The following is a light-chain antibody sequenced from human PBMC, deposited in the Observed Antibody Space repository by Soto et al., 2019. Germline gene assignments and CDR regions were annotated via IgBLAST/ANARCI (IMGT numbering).Light chain of an antibody. CDR3: QQTYSLPRT. Sequence: DIPMTQSPSSLSASVGDRITIACRSSQTVSKYVNWYQQRPGEVPHLLVYSASALYNGVPSRFSGSGSGTEFTLTISSLEPEDFATYYCQQTYSLPRTFAQGTKV. J-gene: IGKJ1*01. CDR2: SAS. CDR1: QTVSKY. V-gene: IGKV1-39*01.